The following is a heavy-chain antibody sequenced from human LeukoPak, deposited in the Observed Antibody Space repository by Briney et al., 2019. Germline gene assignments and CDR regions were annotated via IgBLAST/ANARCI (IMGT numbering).Heavy chain of an antibody. CDR2: ISSSSSYI. D-gene: IGHD3-22*01. Sequence: PGGSLRLSCAASRFTFSSYSMNWVRQAPGKGLEWVSSISSSSSYIYYADSVKGRFTISRDNAKNSLYLQMNSLRAEDTAVYYCAGDYYDSSGYSDYWGQGTLVTVSS. CDR1: RFTFSSYS. V-gene: IGHV3-21*01. J-gene: IGHJ4*02. CDR3: AGDYYDSSGYSDY.